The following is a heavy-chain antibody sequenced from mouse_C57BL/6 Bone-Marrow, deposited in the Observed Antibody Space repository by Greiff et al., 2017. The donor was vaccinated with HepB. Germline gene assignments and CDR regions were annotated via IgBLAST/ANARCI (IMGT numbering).Heavy chain of an antibody. J-gene: IGHJ2*01. Sequence: QVQLQQSGAELVRPGASVKLSCKASGYTFTSYGISWVKQRTGQGLEWIGEIYPRSGNTYYNEKFKGKATLTADKSSSTAYMELRSLTSEDSAVYYCARNYGSGYVDYWGQGTTLTVSS. D-gene: IGHD1-1*01. V-gene: IGHV1-81*01. CDR2: IYPRSGNT. CDR1: GYTFTSYG. CDR3: ARNYGSGYVDY.